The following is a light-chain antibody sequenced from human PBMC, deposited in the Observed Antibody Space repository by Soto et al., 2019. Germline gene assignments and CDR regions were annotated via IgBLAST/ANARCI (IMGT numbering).Light chain of an antibody. CDR2: DVT. V-gene: IGLV2-14*01. Sequence: QSVLTQPASVSGSPGQSITISCTGTSSDVGGYNYVSWYQQHPGKAPKLLIYDVTNRPSGVPNRFSGSKSGSTASLTISGLQAEDEADYYCNSYTSSQTGVFGGGTKVTVL. J-gene: IGLJ2*01. CDR1: SSDVGGYNY. CDR3: NSYTSSQTGV.